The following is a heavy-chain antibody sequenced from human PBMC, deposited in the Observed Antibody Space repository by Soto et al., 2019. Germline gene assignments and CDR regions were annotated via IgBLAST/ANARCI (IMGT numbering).Heavy chain of an antibody. CDR2: INHSGST. CDR3: ARSAPVVESLGAFDI. CDR1: GGSFSGYY. V-gene: IGHV4-34*01. Sequence: QVQLQQWGAGLLKPSDTLSLTCAVYGGSFSGYYWSWIRQPPGKGLEWIGEINHSGSTNYNPSLKSRVTISVDTSKNQFSLMLSSVTAADTAVYYCARSAPVVESLGAFDIWGQGTMVTVSS. D-gene: IGHD2-2*01. J-gene: IGHJ3*02.